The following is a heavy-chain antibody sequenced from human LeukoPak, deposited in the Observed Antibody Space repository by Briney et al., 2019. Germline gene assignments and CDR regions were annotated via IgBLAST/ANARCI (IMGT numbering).Heavy chain of an antibody. J-gene: IGHJ4*02. CDR2: IHPDGSET. CDR3: AKGSSGIVGATAYG. V-gene: IGHV3-7*03. CDR1: GFIFSSYW. D-gene: IGHD1-26*01. Sequence: PGGSLRLSCEASGFIFSSYWMGWVRQVPGKGLEWVANIHPDGSETSYVDSVKGRFTISRDNAKNSLYLQMNSLRAEDTALYYCAKGSSGIVGATAYGWGQGTLVTVSS.